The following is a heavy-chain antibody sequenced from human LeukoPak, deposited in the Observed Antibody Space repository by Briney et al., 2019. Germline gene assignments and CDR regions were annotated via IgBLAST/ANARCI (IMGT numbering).Heavy chain of an antibody. V-gene: IGHV3-7*04. CDR3: ARGQKLAS. CDR1: GFTFSTYW. J-gene: IGHJ5*02. Sequence: GGSLRLSCAASGFTFSTYWMSWVRQAPGKGLEWVSNINEDGSDKYYVDSVKGRFTISRDNAENSLYLQMNSLRADDTAVYYCARGQKLASWGQGTLVTVSS. CDR2: INEDGSDK. D-gene: IGHD6-13*01.